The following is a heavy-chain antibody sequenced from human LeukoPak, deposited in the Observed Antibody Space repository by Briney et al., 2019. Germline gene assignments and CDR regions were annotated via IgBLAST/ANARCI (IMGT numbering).Heavy chain of an antibody. CDR2: IGAAGDT. CDR1: GFNLSYYD. Sequence: GRSLRLSCAASGFNLSYYDMHWVRQTTGKGLECVTAIGAAGDTYYPGSVKGRFTISRENARNSLYLQMNSLRAEDTAVYYCARSPRGYSYGHIDYWGQGTLVTVSS. V-gene: IGHV3-13*01. CDR3: ARSPRGYSYGHIDY. J-gene: IGHJ4*02. D-gene: IGHD5-18*01.